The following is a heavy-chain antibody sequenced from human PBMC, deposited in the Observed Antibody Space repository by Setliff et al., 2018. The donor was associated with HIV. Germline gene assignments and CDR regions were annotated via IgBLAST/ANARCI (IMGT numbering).Heavy chain of an antibody. V-gene: IGHV4-34*01. J-gene: IGHJ6*03. CDR3: ARVPGYSSGSGYMDV. Sequence: PSETLSLTCAVCGGSFSGYYWSWIRLPPGKGLEWIGEINHSGSTNYKPSLKSRVTISVDTSKKQFSLKRRSVTAADTAVYYCARVPGYSSGSGYMDVWGKGTTVTVSS. CDR2: INHSGST. CDR1: GGSFSGYY. D-gene: IGHD6-19*01.